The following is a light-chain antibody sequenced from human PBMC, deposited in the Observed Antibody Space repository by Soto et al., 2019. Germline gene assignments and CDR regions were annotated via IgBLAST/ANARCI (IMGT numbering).Light chain of an antibody. CDR3: QPRRQSIT. CDR2: GAS. CDR1: QSVSSSY. J-gene: IGKJ5*01. V-gene: IGKV3D-20*02. Sequence: IELKHSPGTLSASASYSATLSFRASQSVSSSYLAWYQQKPGQAPRLLIYGASTRAPGIPARFSGRGSGADFTLTISSLEPEDFAVYYCQPRRQSITFCQGTLLEIK.